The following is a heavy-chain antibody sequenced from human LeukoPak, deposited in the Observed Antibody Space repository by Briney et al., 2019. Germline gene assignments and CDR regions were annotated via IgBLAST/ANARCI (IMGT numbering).Heavy chain of an antibody. V-gene: IGHV3-66*01. Sequence: PGGSLRLSCAACGFTVTTNYMTWVRQAPGKGLEWVSIIYSGGYTDYADSVKGRFTISRDNSKNTLDLQMNSLRAEDTAVYYCARRLEYSGSKGVFDYWGQGTLVSVSS. J-gene: IGHJ4*02. CDR1: GFTVTTNY. CDR2: IYSGGYT. D-gene: IGHD1-26*01. CDR3: ARRLEYSGSKGVFDY.